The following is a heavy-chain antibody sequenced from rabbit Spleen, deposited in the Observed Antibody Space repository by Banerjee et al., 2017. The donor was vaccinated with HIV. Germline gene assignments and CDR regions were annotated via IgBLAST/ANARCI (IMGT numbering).Heavy chain of an antibody. CDR1: GFSFNIGYD. Sequence: QSLEESGGGLVKPGASLTLTCKASGFSFNIGYDMCWVRQAPGKGLEWVACAYAGSSGNTYSATWAKGRFTISKTSSTTMTLQMTSLTAADTATYFCARDVGTSFSTYGMDLWGPGTLVTVS. D-gene: IGHD8-1*01. CDR2: AYAGSSGNT. J-gene: IGHJ6*01. CDR3: ARDVGTSFSTYGMDL. V-gene: IGHV1S40*01.